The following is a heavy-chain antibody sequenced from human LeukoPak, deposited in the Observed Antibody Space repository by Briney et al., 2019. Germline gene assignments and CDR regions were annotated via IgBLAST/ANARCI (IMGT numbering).Heavy chain of an antibody. V-gene: IGHV3-33*08. Sequence: SGGSLRLSCAASGFTFSSYGMHWVRQAPGKGLEWVAVIWYDGSNKYYADSVKGRFTISRDNSKNTLYLQMNSLRAEDTAVYYCARDTVPAAIREDAFDIWGQGTMVTVSS. D-gene: IGHD2-2*02. CDR1: GFTFSSYG. CDR3: ARDTVPAAIREDAFDI. CDR2: IWYDGSNK. J-gene: IGHJ3*02.